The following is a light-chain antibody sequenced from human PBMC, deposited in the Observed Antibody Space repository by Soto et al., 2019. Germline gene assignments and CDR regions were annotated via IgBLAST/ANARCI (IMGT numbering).Light chain of an antibody. V-gene: IGLV2-18*02. Sequence: QSALIQPPSVSGSPGQSVTISCTETSSDVGIYDYVSYDHQHPGTVPKPMIFSLNPRPSGVPDRFSASKSDNPASMTISGLQAEDEADYYCSSYTSSSTLPWVFGGGTKLTVL. CDR3: SSYTSSSTLPWV. J-gene: IGLJ3*02. CDR1: SSDVGIYDY. CDR2: SLN.